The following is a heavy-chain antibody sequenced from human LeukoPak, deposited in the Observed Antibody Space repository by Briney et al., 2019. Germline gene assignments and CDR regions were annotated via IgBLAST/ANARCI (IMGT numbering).Heavy chain of an antibody. D-gene: IGHD2/OR15-2a*01. J-gene: IGHJ6*03. CDR2: IYTSGST. CDR3: ATNRRYYYYCMDV. CDR1: GGSISSGSYY. V-gene: IGHV4-61*02. Sequence: SETLSLTCTVSGGSISSGSYYWSWIRQPAGKGLEWIGRIYTSGSTNYNPSLKSRVTISVDTSKNQFSLKLSSVTAADTAVYYCATNRRYYYYCMDVWGKGTTVTVSS.